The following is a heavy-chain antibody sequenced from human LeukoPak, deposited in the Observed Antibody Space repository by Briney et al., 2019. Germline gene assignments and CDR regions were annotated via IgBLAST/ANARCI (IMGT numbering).Heavy chain of an antibody. V-gene: IGHV5-51*01. CDR1: GYFFNSYW. CDR2: IYPSDLDI. J-gene: IGHJ4*02. Sequence: RGESLQISCQGSGYFFNSYWIGWVRQMPGKGLEWMGIIYPSDLDIRYSPSFQGRVTMSVDKSNSIAYLHWSSLNASDTGMYFCARGDPTGGNYHTLDYWGQGTLVTGPS. CDR3: ARGDPTGGNYHTLDY. D-gene: IGHD5-24*01.